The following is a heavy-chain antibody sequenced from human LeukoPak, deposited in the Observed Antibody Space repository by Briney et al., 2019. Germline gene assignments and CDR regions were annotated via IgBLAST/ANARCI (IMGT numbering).Heavy chain of an antibody. D-gene: IGHD6-13*01. Sequence: SQTLSLTCTVSGGSISSGSSYWSWIRQPAGKGLEWIGRIYTSGTITYNPSLKSRVTMSVDTSKNQFSLKLSSVTAADTAVYYCARADYSSTWSHDYYYMDVWGKGTTVTVSS. CDR2: IYTSGTI. CDR3: ARADYSSTWSHDYYYMDV. CDR1: GGSISSGSSY. V-gene: IGHV4-61*02. J-gene: IGHJ6*03.